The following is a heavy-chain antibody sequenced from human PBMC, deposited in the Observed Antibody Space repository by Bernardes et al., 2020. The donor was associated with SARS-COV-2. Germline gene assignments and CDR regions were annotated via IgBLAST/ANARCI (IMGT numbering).Heavy chain of an antibody. CDR2: INPKSGGT. V-gene: IGHV1-2*02. CDR1: GYTFTDYY. J-gene: IGHJ3*02. CDR3: AAATFNGFDI. Sequence: ASMKVSCKASGYTFTDYYMYWVRQAPGQGLEWMGWINPKSGGTNYAQKFRGRVIMTRDTSISTAYMELSRLRSDDTAVYYCAAATFNGFDIWGQGTMVTVSS.